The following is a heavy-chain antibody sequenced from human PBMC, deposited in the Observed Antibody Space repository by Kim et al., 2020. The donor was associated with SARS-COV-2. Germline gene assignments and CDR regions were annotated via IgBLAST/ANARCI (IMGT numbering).Heavy chain of an antibody. D-gene: IGHD5-18*01. Sequence: SYIYYADSVKGRFTISRDNAKNSLYLQMNSLRAEDTAVYYCARVGSDTSYWGQGTLVTVSS. CDR3: ARVGSDTSY. CDR2: SYI. J-gene: IGHJ4*02. V-gene: IGHV3-21*01.